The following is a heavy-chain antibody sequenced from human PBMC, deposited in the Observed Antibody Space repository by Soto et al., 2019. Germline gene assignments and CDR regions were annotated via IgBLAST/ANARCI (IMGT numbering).Heavy chain of an antibody. CDR3: AGGDPRPTYYAGMDV. CDR1: GYNFTSYG. V-gene: IGHV1-18*01. J-gene: IGHJ6*02. CDR2: FSANNGNP. Sequence: QVQLVQSGAEVKKPGASVKVSCKASGYNFTSYGSSWVRQDPGQGLERMGWFSANNGNPNYAQKLQGRVTITTDTSTRTAYMALRSLRSDDTAVYYRAGGDPRPTYYAGMDVWGQGTTGTGSS.